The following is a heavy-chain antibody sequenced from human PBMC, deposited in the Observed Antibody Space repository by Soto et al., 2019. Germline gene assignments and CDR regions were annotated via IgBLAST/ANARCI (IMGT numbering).Heavy chain of an antibody. CDR1: GYTFTSYA. J-gene: IGHJ4*02. D-gene: IGHD6-19*01. CDR2: INAGNGNT. Sequence: QVQLVQSGAEQKKPGASVKVSCKASGYTFTSYAMHWVRHAPGQRLECMGWINAGNGNTKYTQKFQVRVTMTRDTSPSTAYMELSSLRSEDTAVYYCARHGSGWDYWGQGTLVTVSS. CDR3: ARHGSGWDY. V-gene: IGHV1-3*05.